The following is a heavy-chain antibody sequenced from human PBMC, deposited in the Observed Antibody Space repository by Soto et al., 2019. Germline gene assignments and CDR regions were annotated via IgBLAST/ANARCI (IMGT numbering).Heavy chain of an antibody. V-gene: IGHV3-48*02. Sequence: GGSLRVSSGAAEFTCVDHGMHWVRQAPGKGLEWVSYISRSSSTIYYADSVKGRFTISRDNAKNSLYLQMNSLRDEDTAVYYCARVAGATLADYWGQGTQVTVSS. J-gene: IGHJ4*02. CDR3: ARVAGATLADY. D-gene: IGHD1-26*01. CDR2: ISRSSSTI. CDR1: EFTCVDHG.